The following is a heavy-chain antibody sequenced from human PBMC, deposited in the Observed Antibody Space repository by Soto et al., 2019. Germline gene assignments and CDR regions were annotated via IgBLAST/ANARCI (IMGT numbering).Heavy chain of an antibody. J-gene: IGHJ5*02. CDR1: GGTFSSYT. Sequence: SVKVSCKASGGTFSSYTISWVRQAPGQGLEWMGRIIPILGIANYAQKFQGRVTITADKSTSTAYMELSSLRSDDTAVYYCARGVGSGTYYNQYNWFDPWGQGTLVTVSS. D-gene: IGHD3-10*01. CDR3: ARGVGSGTYYNQYNWFDP. V-gene: IGHV1-69*02. CDR2: IIPILGIA.